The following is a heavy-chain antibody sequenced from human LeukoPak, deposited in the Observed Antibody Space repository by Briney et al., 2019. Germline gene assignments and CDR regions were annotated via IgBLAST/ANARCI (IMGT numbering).Heavy chain of an antibody. CDR1: GYTFTGYG. D-gene: IGHD5-18*01. V-gene: IGHV1-8*02. CDR3: ARNVRDTGTFDY. CDR2: MNPNSDNT. J-gene: IGHJ4*02. Sequence: GASLKVSCKASGYTFTGYGIIWVRQAPGQGLEWMGWMNPNSDNTGYAQKFQGRVTMTRNPSISTAYMELSSLRSEDTAVYYCARNVRDTGTFDYWGQGTLVTVSS.